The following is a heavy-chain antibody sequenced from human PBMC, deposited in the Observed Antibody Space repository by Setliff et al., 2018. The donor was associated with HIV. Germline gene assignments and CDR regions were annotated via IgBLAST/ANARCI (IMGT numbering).Heavy chain of an antibody. CDR2: INPNRGGT. J-gene: IGHJ5*02. V-gene: IGHV1-2*02. CDR1: GYTFTGSY. D-gene: IGHD1-20*01. CDR3: ARDLTGIPSGGGVDP. Sequence: ASVKVSCKASGYTFTGSYMHWLRQAHGQGLEWMGWINPNRGGTNYAQKFQGRVTMTRDTSISTGYMELTRLRSDDTAVYYCARDLTGIPSGGGVDPWGQGTLVTVSS.